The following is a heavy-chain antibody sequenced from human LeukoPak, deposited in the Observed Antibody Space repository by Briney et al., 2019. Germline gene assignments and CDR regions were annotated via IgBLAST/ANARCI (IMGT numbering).Heavy chain of an antibody. CDR3: ARDLGVGRAAVWFDY. J-gene: IGHJ4*02. CDR2: INSDGSST. V-gene: IGHV3-74*01. Sequence: GGSLRLSCAASGFTFSSYAMSWVRQAPGKGLVWVSRINSDGSSTSYADSVKGRFTISRDNAKNTLYLQMNSLRAEDTAVYYCARDLGVGRAAVWFDYWGQGTLVTVSS. D-gene: IGHD6-13*01. CDR1: GFTFSSYA.